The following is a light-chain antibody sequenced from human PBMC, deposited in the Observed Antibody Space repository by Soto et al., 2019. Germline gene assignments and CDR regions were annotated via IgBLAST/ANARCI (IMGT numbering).Light chain of an antibody. V-gene: IGKV3-15*01. J-gene: IGKJ1*01. Sequence: EVVMTQSPGTVSVFPGETVTLSCRASQSVSGYLDWFHQKPGQAPRLVLLRIFTRAIGVPARFSGSGSETEFTLTISGMQSEDSGVYYCLQHYSWPSTFGQGTKVDIK. CDR2: RIF. CDR3: LQHYSWPST. CDR1: QSVSGY.